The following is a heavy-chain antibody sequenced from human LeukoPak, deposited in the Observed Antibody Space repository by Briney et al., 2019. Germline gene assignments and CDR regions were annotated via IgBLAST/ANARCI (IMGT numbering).Heavy chain of an antibody. D-gene: IGHD3-22*01. J-gene: IGHJ4*02. V-gene: IGHV3-69-1*02. CDR3: ARDQTYYYDSSGYYPRFDY. Sequence: GGSLRLSXAASGFTFSDYYMNWVRRAPGKGLEWVSSISSSSTIYYADSVKGRFTISRDNAKNSLYLQMNSLRAEDTAVYYCARDQTYYYDSSGYYPRFDYWGQGTLVTVSS. CDR1: GFTFSDYY. CDR2: ISSSSTI.